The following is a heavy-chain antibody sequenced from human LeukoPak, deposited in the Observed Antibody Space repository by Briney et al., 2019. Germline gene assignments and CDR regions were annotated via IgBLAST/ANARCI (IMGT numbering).Heavy chain of an antibody. CDR1: RFTFSSYA. V-gene: IGHV3-30*04. D-gene: IGHD2-21*02. CDR2: ISYDGSNK. CDR3: ARDAGIVVVTEGDY. Sequence: GGSVRLSCAASRFTFSSYAMHWVRQAPGKGLEWVAVISYDGSNKYYADSVKGRFTISRDNSKNTLYLQMNSLRAEDTAVYYCARDAGIVVVTEGDYWGQGTLVTVSS. J-gene: IGHJ4*02.